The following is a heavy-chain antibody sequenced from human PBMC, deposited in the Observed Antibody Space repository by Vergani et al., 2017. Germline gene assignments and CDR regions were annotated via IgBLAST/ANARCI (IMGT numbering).Heavy chain of an antibody. D-gene: IGHD5-18*01. CDR1: GFTFSSYS. Sequence: EVQLVESGGGLVQPGGSLRLSCAASGFTFSSYSMNWVRQAPGKGLEWVSYISSSSSTIYYADSVKGRFTICRDNAKNSLYLQMNSLRAEDTAGYYCARAGGGIQYYFDYWGQGTLVTVSS. V-gene: IGHV3-48*01. CDR3: ARAGGGIQYYFDY. CDR2: ISSSSSTI. J-gene: IGHJ4*02.